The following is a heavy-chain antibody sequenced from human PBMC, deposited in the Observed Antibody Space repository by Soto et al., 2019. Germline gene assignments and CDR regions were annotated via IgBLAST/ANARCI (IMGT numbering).Heavy chain of an antibody. Sequence: ASVKVSCKVSGYPLIELSVHWVRQAPGKGLEWMGGFDPEDGETVYAQKFQGRVTMTEDTSTDTAYMELSSLRSEDTAVYYCATDREDGYSQDWGQGTLVTVSS. CDR2: FDPEDGET. V-gene: IGHV1-24*01. CDR1: GYPLIELS. D-gene: IGHD5-18*01. CDR3: ATDREDGYSQD. J-gene: IGHJ4*02.